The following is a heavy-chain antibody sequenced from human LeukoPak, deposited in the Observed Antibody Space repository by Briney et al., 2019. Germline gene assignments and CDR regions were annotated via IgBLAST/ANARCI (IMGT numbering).Heavy chain of an antibody. D-gene: IGHD2-21*01. J-gene: IGHJ4*02. Sequence: ASVKVSCKASGYTFTGYYIHWVRQAPGQGLEWMGWINPNSGVTNYAQKFQGRVTLTRDTSISTAYVELSSLRSGDTAVYYCARGRHQGYCGGDCYSPYFDYWGQGTLSPSPQ. V-gene: IGHV1-2*02. CDR2: INPNSGVT. CDR3: ARGRHQGYCGGDCYSPYFDY. CDR1: GYTFTGYY.